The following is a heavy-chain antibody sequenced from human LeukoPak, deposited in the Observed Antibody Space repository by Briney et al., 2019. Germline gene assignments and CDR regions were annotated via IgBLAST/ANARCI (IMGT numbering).Heavy chain of an antibody. CDR3: AIGFCRGESCSSAEYFQH. CDR2: ITHNGST. Sequence: SETLSLTCGVHGESLNDYHWTWIRQSPGKGLEWIGEITHNGSTTFNPSLKSRLTISVDTSKNQFSLKLTSVTAADASVYFCAIGFCRGESCSSAEYFQHWGQGTLVTVSS. J-gene: IGHJ1*01. D-gene: IGHD2-15*01. V-gene: IGHV4-34*01. CDR1: GESLNDYH.